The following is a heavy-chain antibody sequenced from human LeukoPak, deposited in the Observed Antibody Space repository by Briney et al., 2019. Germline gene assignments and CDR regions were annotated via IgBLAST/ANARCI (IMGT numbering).Heavy chain of an antibody. D-gene: IGHD3-9*01. V-gene: IGHV1-46*01. CDR2: INPSGGST. J-gene: IGHJ4*02. Sequence: ASVKVSCKASGYTFTSYYMHWVRQAPAQGLEWMGIINPSGGSTSYAQKFQGRVTMTRDMSTSTVYMELSSLRSEDTAVYYCATGLRDDIGFDYWGQGTLVTVSS. CDR1: GYTFTSYY. CDR3: ATGLRDDIGFDY.